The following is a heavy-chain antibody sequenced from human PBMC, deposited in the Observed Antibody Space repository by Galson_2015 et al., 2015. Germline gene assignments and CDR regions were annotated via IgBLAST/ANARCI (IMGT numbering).Heavy chain of an antibody. CDR2: IYPGDFDT. V-gene: IGHV5-51*03. D-gene: IGHD3-16*01. CDR1: GYSFTTYW. J-gene: IGHJ4*02. CDR3: ARVSWAMVDPYYFDS. Sequence: QSGAEVKKPGESLTISCQGSGYSFTTYWIGWVRQMPGKGLEWMGIIYPGDFDTRYSPSFQGQVTISVDRSISTAYLQWSSLKASDTAMYYCARVSWAMVDPYYFDSWGQGTLVTVSS.